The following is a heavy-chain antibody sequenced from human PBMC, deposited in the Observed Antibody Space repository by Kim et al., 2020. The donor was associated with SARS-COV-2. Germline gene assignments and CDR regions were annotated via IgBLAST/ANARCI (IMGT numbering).Heavy chain of an antibody. CDR3: ARGPNWFDP. J-gene: IGHJ5*02. CDR1: GESFSTYY. V-gene: IGHV4-34*01. Sequence: SETLSLTFAVYGESFSTYYWTWIRQSPGKGLEWIGEINDGGGTNYSPSLKSRVTISVETSKNQFSLKLRSVTAADTGVYYCARGPNWFDPWGLGTLVTVSS. CDR2: INDGGGT.